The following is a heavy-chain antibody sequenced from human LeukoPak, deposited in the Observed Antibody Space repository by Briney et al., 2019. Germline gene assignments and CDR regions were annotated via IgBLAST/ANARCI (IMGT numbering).Heavy chain of an antibody. J-gene: IGHJ4*02. CDR1: GYTFTGYF. V-gene: IGHV1-2*02. CDR2: INPNSDDT. CDR3: ARDSNLWSGYYSYY. D-gene: IGHD3-3*01. Sequence: ASVKVSCKASGYTFTGYFIHWVRQAPGQGLEWMGWINPNSDDTNYAQMFQGRVTMTRDTSISTVYMELSRLRSDDTAVYFCARDSNLWSGYYSYYWGQGTLVTVSS.